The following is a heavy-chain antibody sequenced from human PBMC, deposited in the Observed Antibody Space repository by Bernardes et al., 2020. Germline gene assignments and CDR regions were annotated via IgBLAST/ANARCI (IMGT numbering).Heavy chain of an antibody. Sequence: GGSLRLSCAASGFIFSSYSMRWVRQAPGKGLEWVSYISSSSSTIYYADSVKGRFTISRDNAKNSLYLQMNSLRAEDTAMYYCATTLGYCDSTGCNWGQGTLVTVSS. CDR3: ATTLGYCDSTGCN. J-gene: IGHJ4*02. D-gene: IGHD2-2*01. CDR2: ISSSSSTI. CDR1: GFIFSSYS. V-gene: IGHV3-48*01.